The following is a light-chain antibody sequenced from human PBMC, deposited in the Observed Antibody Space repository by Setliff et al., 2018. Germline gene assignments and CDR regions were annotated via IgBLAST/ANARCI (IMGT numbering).Light chain of an antibody. CDR3: RSYDNSLSGSGL. Sequence: QSVLTQPPSVSGAPGQRVTISCTGSRSNIGAGYGVHWYQQFPGTAPKLLIYNDNNRPSGVPDRFSGSKSGTSASLAITGLQAEDETDYFCRSYDNSLSGSGLFGTGTKVTVL. CDR2: NDN. V-gene: IGLV1-40*01. CDR1: RSNIGAGYG. J-gene: IGLJ1*01.